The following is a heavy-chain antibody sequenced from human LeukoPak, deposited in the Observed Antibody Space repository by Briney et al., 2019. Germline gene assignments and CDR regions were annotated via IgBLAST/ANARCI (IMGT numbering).Heavy chain of an antibody. J-gene: IGHJ4*02. CDR1: GGSISSYY. V-gene: IGHV4-4*07. CDR3: VRGSYPALPNY. Sequence: PSETLSLTCTVSGGSISSYYWSWIRQPAGKGLEWIGRIYTSGSTNYNPSLKSRVTMSVDTSKNQFSLKLTSVTAADTAVYYCVRGSYPALPNYWGQGTLVTVSS. CDR2: IYTSGST. D-gene: IGHD2-2*01.